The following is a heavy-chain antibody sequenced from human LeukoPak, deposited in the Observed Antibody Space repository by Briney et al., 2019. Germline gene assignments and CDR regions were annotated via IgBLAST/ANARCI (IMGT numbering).Heavy chain of an antibody. Sequence: PGGTLRLSCAASGFTVSSYGMSWVRQAPGKGLEWVSAISGSGGSTYYADSVKGRFTISRDKSKNTLYLQMNSLGAEDTALYYCAKDQSSERFLDYWGQGTLVTVSS. CDR2: ISGSGGST. V-gene: IGHV3-23*01. J-gene: IGHJ4*02. D-gene: IGHD5-24*01. CDR1: GFTVSSYG. CDR3: AKDQSSERFLDY.